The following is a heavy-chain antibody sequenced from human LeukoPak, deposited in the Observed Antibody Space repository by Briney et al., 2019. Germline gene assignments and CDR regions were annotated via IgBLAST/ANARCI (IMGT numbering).Heavy chain of an antibody. V-gene: IGHV4-59*01. D-gene: IGHD1-26*01. J-gene: IGHJ5*02. CDR3: ARTDIVGATGWFDP. CDR1: GGSISSYY. Sequence: PSETPSPTCTVSGGSISSYYWSWIRQPPGKGLEWLGYFSDSGSTNYNPPLQSRVTTSVDTSKNQFSLRLSSVTAADTAVYYCARTDIVGATGWFDPWGQGTLVTVSS. CDR2: FSDSGST.